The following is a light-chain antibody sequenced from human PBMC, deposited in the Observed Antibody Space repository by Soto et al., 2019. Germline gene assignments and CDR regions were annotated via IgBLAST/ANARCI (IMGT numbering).Light chain of an antibody. J-gene: IGKJ1*01. V-gene: IGKV3-20*01. CDR3: QQYGSSVKT. CDR2: GAS. CDR1: QSVSSNY. Sequence: EIVLTQSPGTRSLSPGERATLSCRASQSVSSNYLAWYQQKPGQAPSLLIFGASNRATDIPDRFSGSGSGTDFTLTISRLEPEDFAVYFCQQYGSSVKTFGQGTKVDIK.